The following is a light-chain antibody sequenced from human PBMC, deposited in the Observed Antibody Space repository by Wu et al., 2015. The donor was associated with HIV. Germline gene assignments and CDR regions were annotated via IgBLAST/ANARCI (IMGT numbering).Light chain of an antibody. Sequence: DIQMTQSPSSLSASVGDRVTITCQASQDISNYLNWYQQKPGKAPKLLIYDASNLETGVPSRFSGSGSGTDFTFTISSLQPEDIATYYCQQYDNPEFTFGP. CDR3: QQYDNPEFT. CDR2: DAS. J-gene: IGKJ3*01. CDR1: QDISNY. V-gene: IGKV1-33*01.